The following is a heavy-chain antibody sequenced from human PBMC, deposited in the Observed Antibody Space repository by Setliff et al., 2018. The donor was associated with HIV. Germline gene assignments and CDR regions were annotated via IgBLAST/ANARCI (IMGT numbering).Heavy chain of an antibody. CDR3: ARRLNYYGSGNYPGAFDI. V-gene: IGHV4-4*09. J-gene: IGHJ3*02. CDR1: GGSISSYY. Sequence: SETLSLTCTVSGGSISSYYWSWTRQPPGKGLEWIGYIYTSGSTNYNPSLKSRVTISVDTSKNQFSQKLSSVTAADTAVYYCARRLNYYGSGNYPGAFDIWGQGTMVTVSS. D-gene: IGHD3-10*01. CDR2: IYTSGST.